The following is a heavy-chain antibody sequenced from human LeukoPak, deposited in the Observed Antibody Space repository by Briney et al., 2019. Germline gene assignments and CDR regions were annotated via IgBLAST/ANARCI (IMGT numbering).Heavy chain of an antibody. CDR1: GFTFSSYA. CDR3: AKLPSRTRVDY. Sequence: HPGGSLRLSCAASGFTFSSYAMSWVRQAPGKGLEWVSSITGSGGSTYYADSVKGRFTISRDNSKNTLYLQMNSLRAEDTAVYYCAKLPSRTRVDYWGQGTLVTVSS. CDR2: ITGSGGST. V-gene: IGHV3-23*01. J-gene: IGHJ4*02. D-gene: IGHD2-2*01.